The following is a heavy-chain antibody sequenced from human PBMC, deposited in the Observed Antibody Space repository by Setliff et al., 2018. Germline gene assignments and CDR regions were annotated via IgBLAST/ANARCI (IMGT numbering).Heavy chain of an antibody. CDR2: ISPYSGET. CDR1: GFRFTSFG. J-gene: IGHJ4*02. D-gene: IGHD2-21*01. CDR3: TTSRAPRVVLAADFDL. V-gene: IGHV1-18*01. Sequence: ASVKVSCKTSGFRFTSFGFSWVRQAPGQGLEWMGWISPYSGETNNAQKFQDRLSVTADTSSKTIYMELRSLTSDDTAVYFCTTSRAPRVVLAADFDLWGQGTLVTV.